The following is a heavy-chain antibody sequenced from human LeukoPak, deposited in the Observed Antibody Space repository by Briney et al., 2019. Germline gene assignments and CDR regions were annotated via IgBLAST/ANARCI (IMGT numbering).Heavy chain of an antibody. CDR1: GFTFSTYW. J-gene: IGHJ4*02. V-gene: IGHV3-7*03. Sequence: GGSLRLSCAASGFTFSTYWMSWVRQAPGKGLEWVANIKQDGSEKYYVDSVKGRFTISRDNSKNTLYLQMSSLRAEGTAVYYCTSSQDFWSGYFLYWGQGSLVTVSS. D-gene: IGHD3-3*01. CDR3: TSSQDFWSGYFLY. CDR2: IKQDGSEK.